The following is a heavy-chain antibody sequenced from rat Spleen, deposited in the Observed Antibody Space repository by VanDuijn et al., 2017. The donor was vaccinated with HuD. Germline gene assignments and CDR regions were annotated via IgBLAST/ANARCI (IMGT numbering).Heavy chain of an antibody. V-gene: IGHV5S13*01. CDR1: GFTLSKFG. CDR2: ITNASGRT. J-gene: IGHJ2*01. CDR3: SRGGATRFDY. D-gene: IGHD1-11*01. Sequence: EVQLVESGGTLVQPGGSLKLSCTASGFTLSKFGMAWVCQAPTKGLEWVASITNASGRTYYRDSVKGRFTLSRDNEQNILYLQMDSLRSEDTATYYCSRGGATRFDYWGQGVMVTVSS.